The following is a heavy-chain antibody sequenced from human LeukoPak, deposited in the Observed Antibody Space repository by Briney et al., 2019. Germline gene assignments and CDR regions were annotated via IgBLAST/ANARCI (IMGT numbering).Heavy chain of an antibody. CDR3: AKDLYTAMVGY. V-gene: IGHV3-23*01. CDR2: ISGSGGST. Sequence: GGSLRLSCAASGFTFRVYEMNWVRQAPGKGLEWVSAISGSGGSTYYADSVKGRFTISRDNSKNTLYLQMNSLRAEDTAVYHCAKDLYTAMVGYWGQGTLVTVSS. D-gene: IGHD5-18*01. J-gene: IGHJ4*02. CDR1: GFTFRVYE.